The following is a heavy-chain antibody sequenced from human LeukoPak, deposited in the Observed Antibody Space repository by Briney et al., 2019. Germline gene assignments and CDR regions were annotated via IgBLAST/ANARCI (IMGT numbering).Heavy chain of an antibody. J-gene: IGHJ3*02. CDR3: ARERDTAMVTGDASDI. CDR2: INPNSGGT. D-gene: IGHD5-18*01. CDR1: GYTFTGYY. V-gene: IGHV1-2*02. Sequence: ASVKVSCKASGYTFTGYYMHWVRQAPGQGLEWMGWINPNSGGTNYAQKFQGRVTMTRDTSISTAYMELSRLRSDDTAVYYCARERDTAMVTGDASDIWGQGTMVTVSS.